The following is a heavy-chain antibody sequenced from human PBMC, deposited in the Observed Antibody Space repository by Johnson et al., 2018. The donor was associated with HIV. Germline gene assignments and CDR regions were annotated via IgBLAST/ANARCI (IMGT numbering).Heavy chain of an antibody. Sequence: VQLVESGGGLVQPGRSLRLSCAASGFTFDDYAMHWVRQAPGKGLEWVSGISWSSGSIGYADSVKGRFTISRDNAKNSLYLQMNSLRAEDTALYYCAGWSWYSYGPQDAFAIWGQGTMVTVSS. CDR1: GFTFDDYA. D-gene: IGHD5-18*01. V-gene: IGHV3-9*01. J-gene: IGHJ3*02. CDR2: ISWSSGSI. CDR3: AGWSWYSYGPQDAFAI.